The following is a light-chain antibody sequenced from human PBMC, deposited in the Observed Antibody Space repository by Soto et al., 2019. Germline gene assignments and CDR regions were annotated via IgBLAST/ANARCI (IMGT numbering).Light chain of an antibody. V-gene: IGKV1-39*01. CDR1: QSIKNY. Sequence: DIQMTQSAASLSASLGDRVTITCGASQSIKNYLNWYQQKPGKAPKLLIYAASSLQSGVPPRFSGSGSGTEFTLTITGLQPEDFATYYCQQSYSSPLLAFGGGTKVDIK. CDR2: AAS. J-gene: IGKJ4*01. CDR3: QQSYSSPLLA.